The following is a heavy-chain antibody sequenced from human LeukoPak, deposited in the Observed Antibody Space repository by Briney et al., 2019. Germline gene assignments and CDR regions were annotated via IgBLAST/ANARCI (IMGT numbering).Heavy chain of an antibody. V-gene: IGHV3-9*03. CDR3: VKAAYYDTSGRYYFDY. J-gene: IGHJ4*02. Sequence: GRSLRLSCAASGFTFADYAMHWVRQAPGKGLEWVSGVSWNSATIGYADSVQGRFTISRDNAKNSLCLQMDSLRPEDMALYYCVKAAYYDTSGRYYFDYWGQGTLVTVSS. CDR1: GFTFADYA. D-gene: IGHD3-22*01. CDR2: VSWNSATI.